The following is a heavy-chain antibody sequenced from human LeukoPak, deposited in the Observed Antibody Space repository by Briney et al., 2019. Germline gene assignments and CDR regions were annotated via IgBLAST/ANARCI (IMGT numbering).Heavy chain of an antibody. CDR3: ARDQYDILTGYYVDY. CDR2: ISSSSSTI. D-gene: IGHD3-9*01. V-gene: IGHV3-48*02. Sequence: PGGSLRPSCAASGFTFSSYSMNWVRQAPGKGLEWVSYISSSSSTIYYADSVKGRFTISRDNAKNSLYLQMNSLRDEDTAVYYCARDQYDILTGYYVDYWGQGTLVTVSS. J-gene: IGHJ4*02. CDR1: GFTFSSYS.